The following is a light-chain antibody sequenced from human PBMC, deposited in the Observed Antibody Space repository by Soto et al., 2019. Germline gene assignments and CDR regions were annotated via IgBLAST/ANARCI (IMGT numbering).Light chain of an antibody. Sequence: EIVLTQSPGTLSLSPGERAALSCRASQSVRSSYLAWYQQKPGQAPSLLIYGASSRASGIPDRFSGSGSGTDFTLTISRLEPEDFAVYYCRHSDGSLWTFGQGTKVENK. V-gene: IGKV3-20*01. CDR2: GAS. CDR3: RHSDGSLWT. CDR1: QSVRSSY. J-gene: IGKJ1*01.